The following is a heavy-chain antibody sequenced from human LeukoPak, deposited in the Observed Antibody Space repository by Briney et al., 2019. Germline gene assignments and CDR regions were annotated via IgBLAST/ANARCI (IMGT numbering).Heavy chain of an antibody. J-gene: IGHJ4*02. CDR1: GYSIGTGYY. CDR2: IHHSGST. CDR3: AREGRLGSTRVDY. Sequence: PSETLSLTCTVSGYSIGTGYYWGWIRQSPGKGLEWIATIHHSGSTDYNPSLKTRVTISVDTSKNQFSLRLSSVTASDTAVYYCAREGRLGSTRVDYWGQGTLVTVSS. D-gene: IGHD3-9*01. V-gene: IGHV4-38-2*02.